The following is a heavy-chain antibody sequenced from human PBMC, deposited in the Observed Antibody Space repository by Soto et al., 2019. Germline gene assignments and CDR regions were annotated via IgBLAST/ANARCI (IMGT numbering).Heavy chain of an antibody. Sequence: LSLTCAVYGGSFSGYYWSWIRQPPGKGLEWIGEINHSGSTNYNPSLKSRVTISVDTSKNQFSLKLGSVTAADTAVYYCARGRVTVTTLVYWGQGTLVTVSS. J-gene: IGHJ4*02. D-gene: IGHD4-17*01. CDR1: GGSFSGYY. CDR3: ARGRVTVTTLVY. CDR2: INHSGST. V-gene: IGHV4-34*01.